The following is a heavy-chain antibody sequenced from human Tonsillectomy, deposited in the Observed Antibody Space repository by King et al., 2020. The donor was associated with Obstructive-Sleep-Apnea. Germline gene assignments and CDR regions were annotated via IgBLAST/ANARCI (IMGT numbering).Heavy chain of an antibody. CDR1: CGSISSYY. Sequence: QLQESGPGLVKPSETLSLICTVSCGSISSYYWSWIRQPPGKGLEWVGYIYHSGSTNYNPSLKSRLNISVDKSKNHFSLNLSSVTAADTAVYYCARERSCDSSGYYRGGHYFDYGGQGIRVTVSS. D-gene: IGHD3-22*01. CDR2: IYHSGST. V-gene: IGHV4-59*01. CDR3: ARERSCDSSGYYRGGHYFDY. J-gene: IGHJ4*02.